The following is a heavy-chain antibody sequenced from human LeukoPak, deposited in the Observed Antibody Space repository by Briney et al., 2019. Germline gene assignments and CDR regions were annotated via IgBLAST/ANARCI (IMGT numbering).Heavy chain of an antibody. D-gene: IGHD6-19*01. J-gene: IGHJ4*02. CDR3: AKEGIAVATTGFDY. V-gene: IGHV3-23*01. CDR2: ISGSGGST. CDR1: GFTFSSYG. Sequence: GGSLRLSCAASGFTFSSYGMHWVRQAPGKGLEWDSAISGSGGSTYYADSVKGRFTISRDNSKNTLYLQMNSLRAEDTAVYYCAKEGIAVATTGFDYWGQGTLVTVSS.